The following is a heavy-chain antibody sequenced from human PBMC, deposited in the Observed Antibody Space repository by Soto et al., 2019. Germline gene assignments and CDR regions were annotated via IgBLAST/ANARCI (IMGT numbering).Heavy chain of an antibody. J-gene: IGHJ4*02. Sequence: SETLSLTCTVSGGSISSYYWSWIRQPPGKGLEWIGYIYYSGSTNYNPSLKSRVTISVDTSKNQFSLKLDSVTAADTAVYYCGRVYYNNSVNSRKKIFDYGGRGALVPVSS. CDR2: IYYSGST. D-gene: IGHD3-10*01. CDR3: GRVYYNNSVNSRKKIFDY. V-gene: IGHV4-59*01. CDR1: GGSISSYY.